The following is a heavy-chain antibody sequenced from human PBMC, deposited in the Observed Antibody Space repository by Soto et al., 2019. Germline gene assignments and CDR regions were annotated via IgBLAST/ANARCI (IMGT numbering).Heavy chain of an antibody. Sequence: SVKRSCKASGYTFTSYDINWVRQATGQGLEWMGWMNPNSGNTGYAQKFQGRVTMTRNTSISTAYMELSSLTSEDTAVYYCERERVGAIEGGVVGGGPSVIDTANPFQSLPWG. CDR2: MNPNSGNT. V-gene: IGHV1-8*01. CDR3: ERERVGAIEGGVVGGGPSVIDTANPFQSLP. D-gene: IGHD1-26*01. CDR1: GYTFTSYD. J-gene: IGHJ5*02.